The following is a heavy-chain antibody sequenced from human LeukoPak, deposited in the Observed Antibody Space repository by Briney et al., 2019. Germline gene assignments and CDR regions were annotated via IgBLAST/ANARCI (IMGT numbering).Heavy chain of an antibody. D-gene: IGHD2-2*01. J-gene: IGHJ4*02. CDR3: AKEKTSSGFFDC. V-gene: IGHV3-48*03. CDR1: GFTFSSYE. Sequence: GGSLRLSCAASGFTFSSYELNWVRQAPGKGLEWVSTISGSGSAVWYIDSVKGRFTISRDNSKNTLFLQMNSLRAGDTAIYYRAKEKTSSGFFDCWGQGTLVTVSS. CDR2: ISGSGSAV.